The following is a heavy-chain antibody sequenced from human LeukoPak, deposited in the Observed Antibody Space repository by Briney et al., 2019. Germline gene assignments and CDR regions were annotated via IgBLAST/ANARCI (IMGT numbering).Heavy chain of an antibody. J-gene: IGHJ3*02. D-gene: IGHD2-21*02. CDR3: VRAGVVVVTAKKADGFDI. V-gene: IGHV3-72*01. CDR1: ELIFCDHY. CDR2: SRDKANSYTT. Sequence: GGSLRLPCAASELIFCDHYMDWHRQAPGKGLEWVGRSRDKANSYTTEYAASVKGRFTISSDDSKNLLYLQMSSMKTEDTAVYLCVRAGVVVVTAKKADGFDIWGQGTLVTVSS.